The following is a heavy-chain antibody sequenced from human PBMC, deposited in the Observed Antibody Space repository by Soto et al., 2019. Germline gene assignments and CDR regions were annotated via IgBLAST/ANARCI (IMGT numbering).Heavy chain of an antibody. CDR2: INPNDGGT. CDR1: GYTLTSHH. V-gene: IGHV1-46*01. D-gene: IGHD5-12*01. CDR3: ARVAWQSLDY. Sequence: QVQLVQSGAEVQKPGASVKVSCQASGYTLTSHHLHWVRQAPGQGLEWMGIINPNDGGTLYAQKCQGRGTMTRDTSTSTAYMELSSLRSEDTAVYYCARVAWQSLDYWGQGTLVTVSS. J-gene: IGHJ4*02.